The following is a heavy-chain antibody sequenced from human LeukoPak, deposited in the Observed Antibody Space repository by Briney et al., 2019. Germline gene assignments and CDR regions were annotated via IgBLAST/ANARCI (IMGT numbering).Heavy chain of an antibody. CDR1: GGSISSSYYY. V-gene: IGHV4-39*07. J-gene: IGHJ4*02. CDR2: IYNSGST. CDR3: VGLGTRYYFDY. Sequence: SETLSLTCTVSGGSISSSYYYWGWIRQPPGKGLEWIGSIYNSGSTHYNPSLKSRVTISVDTSKNQFSLKLTSVTAADTAVYYCVGLGTRYYFDYWGQGTLVTVSS. D-gene: IGHD3/OR15-3a*01.